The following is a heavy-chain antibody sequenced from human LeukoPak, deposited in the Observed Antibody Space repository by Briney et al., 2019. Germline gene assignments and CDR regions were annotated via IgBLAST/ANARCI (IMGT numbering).Heavy chain of an antibody. D-gene: IGHD5-12*01. CDR1: GFTFSSYE. V-gene: IGHV3-21*01. CDR2: ISSSSSYI. J-gene: IGHJ5*02. CDR3: ARDGDSGYETYNWFDP. Sequence: GGSLRLSCAASGFTFSSYEMNWVRQAPGKGLGWVSSISSSSSYIYYADSVKGRFTISRDNAKNSLYLQMNSLRAEDTAVYYCARDGDSGYETYNWFDPWGQGTLVTVSS.